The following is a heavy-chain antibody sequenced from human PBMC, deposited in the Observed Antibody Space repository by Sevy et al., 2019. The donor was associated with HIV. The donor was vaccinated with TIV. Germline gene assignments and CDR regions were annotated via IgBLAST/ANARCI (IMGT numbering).Heavy chain of an antibody. CDR3: ANVDVVVPVADYGLDV. D-gene: IGHD2-2*01. Sequence: GGSLRLSCAASGFTFSNYAMSWVRQAPGKGLEWVSSISRSGGSTYYADSVKGRFTISRDNSKNTLYLQMNRLRAEETAVYYCANVDVVVPVADYGLDVWGQGTTVTVSS. CDR1: GFTFSNYA. CDR2: ISRSGGST. V-gene: IGHV3-23*01. J-gene: IGHJ6*02.